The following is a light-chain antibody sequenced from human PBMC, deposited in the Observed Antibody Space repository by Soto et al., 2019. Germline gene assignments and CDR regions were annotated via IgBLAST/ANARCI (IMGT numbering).Light chain of an antibody. Sequence: QSALTQPPSASGSPGQSVTISCTGTSSDVGGYNSVSWYQHHPGKAPKLMIYEVSKRHSGVPDRFSGSKSANTASLTVSGLQAEDEADYYCSSYAGSSNYVFPTGTKLTVL. CDR3: SSYAGSSNYV. CDR2: EVS. J-gene: IGLJ1*01. V-gene: IGLV2-8*01. CDR1: SSDVGGYNS.